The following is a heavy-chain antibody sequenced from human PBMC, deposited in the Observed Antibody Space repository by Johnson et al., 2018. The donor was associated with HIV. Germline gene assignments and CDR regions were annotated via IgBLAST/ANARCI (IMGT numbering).Heavy chain of an antibody. D-gene: IGHD1-26*01. CDR3: AQENFEWELGAFDI. J-gene: IGHJ3*02. Sequence: VQLVESGGGLVQPGGSLRLSCAASGFTFSSYDIHWVRQATGKGLESVSPIGPAADTYYPGSVKGRFTVSRENAKNSLYLQMNSLRAEDTAVYYCAQENFEWELGAFDIWGQGTMVTVSS. CDR1: GFTFSSYD. CDR2: IGPAADT. V-gene: IGHV3-13*01.